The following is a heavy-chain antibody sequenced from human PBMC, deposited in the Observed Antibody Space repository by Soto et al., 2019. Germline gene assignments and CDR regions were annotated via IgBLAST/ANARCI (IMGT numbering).Heavy chain of an antibody. D-gene: IGHD4-4*01. CDR3: AKDYWDKTTGLNGMDV. CDR1: RFTFDYYT. Sequence: PGVSLRLSCAASRFTFDYYTMHWVRQSPGKGQEWVSLISWDGGSTYYADSVKGRFSISRYNSKNSLYLQMNSLRTENTALYYCAKDYWDKTTGLNGMDVWGRGTTGAVAS. CDR2: ISWDGGST. J-gene: IGHJ6*01. V-gene: IGHV3-43*01.